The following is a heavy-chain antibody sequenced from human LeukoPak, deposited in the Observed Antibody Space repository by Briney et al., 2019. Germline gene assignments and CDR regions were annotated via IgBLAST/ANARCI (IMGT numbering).Heavy chain of an antibody. CDR2: MNPNSGNT. CDR1: GYTFTSYD. D-gene: IGHD3-3*01. Sequence: ASVKVSCKASGYTFTSYDINWVRQATGPGHEWMGRMNPNSGNTGYAQQFQDRVTMSRNTSISPAYMELSSLRTEDTAVYYCAGGVAPRTTIFGVVIIRSSRETGWYVDYWGQGTLVTVSS. V-gene: IGHV1-8*01. CDR3: AGGVAPRTTIFGVVIIRSSRETGWYVDY. J-gene: IGHJ4*02.